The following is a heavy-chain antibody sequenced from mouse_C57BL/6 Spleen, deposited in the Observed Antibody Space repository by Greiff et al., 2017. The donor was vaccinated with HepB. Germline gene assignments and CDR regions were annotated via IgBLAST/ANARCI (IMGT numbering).Heavy chain of an antibody. D-gene: IGHD2-2*01. J-gene: IGHJ3*01. CDR1: GYTFTTYP. Sequence: QVQLQQSGAELVKPGASVKMSCKASGYTFTTYPIEWMKQNHGKSLEWIGNFHPYNDDTTYNEKFKGKATLTVEKSSSTVYLELSRLTSDDSAVYDCARRGYGYDTWFAYWGQGTLVTVSA. CDR2: FHPYNDDT. V-gene: IGHV1-47*01. CDR3: ARRGYGYDTWFAY.